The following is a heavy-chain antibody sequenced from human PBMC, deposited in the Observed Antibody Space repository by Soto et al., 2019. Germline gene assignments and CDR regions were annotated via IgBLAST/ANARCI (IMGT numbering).Heavy chain of an antibody. J-gene: IGHJ6*03. CDR1: GYTFTSYG. Sequence: ASVKVYCKAAGYTFTSYGISWVRQKNGQGLEWMGWISAYNGNTNYAQKLQGRVTMTTDTSTSTAYMELRSLRSDDTAVYYCARQYDFWSGYYSYYYYYMDVWGKGTTVTVSS. CDR3: ARQYDFWSGYYSYYYYYMDV. D-gene: IGHD3-3*01. V-gene: IGHV1-18*01. CDR2: ISAYNGNT.